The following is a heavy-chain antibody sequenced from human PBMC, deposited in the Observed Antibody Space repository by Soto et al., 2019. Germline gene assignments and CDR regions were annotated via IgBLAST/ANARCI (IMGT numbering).Heavy chain of an antibody. V-gene: IGHV3-30*18. CDR3: AKDRVGGTFYTPLGF. D-gene: IGHD1-7*01. J-gene: IGHJ4*02. Sequence: GGSLRLSCQAPGFNFDNYGMHWVRQAPGKGLEWVAVITYDGSNKYYADSVKGRFTISRDNSKNTLSLHLNTLKPEDTAVYHCAKDRVGGTFYTPLGFWGQGTLVTVSS. CDR2: ITYDGSNK. CDR1: GFNFDNYG.